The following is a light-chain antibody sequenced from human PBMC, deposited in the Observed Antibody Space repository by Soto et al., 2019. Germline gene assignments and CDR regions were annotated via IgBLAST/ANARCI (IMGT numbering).Light chain of an antibody. J-gene: IGKJ1*01. CDR3: QQYGISPRT. Sequence: EFVLTQSPGTLSLSPGERATLSCRASQTVRNNYLAWYQQKPGQAPRLLIYDASSRATGIPDRFSGGGSGPDFTLTICRLEPEDIAVYYCQQYGISPRTCGQGTKVDIK. V-gene: IGKV3-20*01. CDR2: DAS. CDR1: QTVRNNY.